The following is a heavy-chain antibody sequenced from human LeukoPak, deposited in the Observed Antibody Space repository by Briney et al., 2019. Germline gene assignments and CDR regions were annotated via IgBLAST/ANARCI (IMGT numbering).Heavy chain of an antibody. CDR1: GFTFSSHA. CDR2: ISGSGGST. V-gene: IGHV3-23*01. J-gene: IGHJ4*02. CDR3: AKGNQWLTYYYFDY. D-gene: IGHD6-19*01. Sequence: GGSLRLSCAASGFTFSSHAMNWVRRAPGKGLEWVSGISGSGGSTYYTDSVKGRFTISRDNSKNTLYLQMNSLRAEDTAVYYCAKGNQWLTYYYFDYWGQGTLVTVSS.